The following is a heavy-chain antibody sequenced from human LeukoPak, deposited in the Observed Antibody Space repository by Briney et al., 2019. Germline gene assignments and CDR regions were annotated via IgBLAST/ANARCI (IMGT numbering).Heavy chain of an antibody. Sequence: GESLKISSKGSGXSFTSYCISWVRQMPGKGLEWMGRIDPSDSYTNYSPSFQGHVTISADKSISTAYLQWSSLEASDTAMYYCARQEGDIVVVVAATFDPWGQGTLVTVSS. V-gene: IGHV5-10-1*01. J-gene: IGHJ5*02. D-gene: IGHD2-15*01. CDR1: GXSFTSYC. CDR2: IDPSDSYT. CDR3: ARQEGDIVVVVAATFDP.